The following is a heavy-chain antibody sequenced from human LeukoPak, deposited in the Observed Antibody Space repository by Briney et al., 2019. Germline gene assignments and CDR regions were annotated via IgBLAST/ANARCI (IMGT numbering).Heavy chain of an antibody. Sequence: GGSLRLSCAASGFTFSSYSMNWVRQAPGKGLEWVSSISSSSSYIYYADSVKGRFTISRDNAKNSLYLQMNSLRAEDTAVYYCARTGEWLENFDYWGRGTLVTVSS. CDR2: ISSSSSYI. CDR1: GFTFSSYS. J-gene: IGHJ4*02. V-gene: IGHV3-21*01. D-gene: IGHD6-19*01. CDR3: ARTGEWLENFDY.